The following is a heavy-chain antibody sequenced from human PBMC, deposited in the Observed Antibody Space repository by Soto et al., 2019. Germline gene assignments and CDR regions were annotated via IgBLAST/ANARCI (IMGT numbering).Heavy chain of an antibody. CDR2: INAGNGDT. Sequence: QVQLMQSGTEVKKPGASVRVSCKASGYTFSSNAMHWVRQAPGQRLEWMGWINAGNGDTKYSQKFQGRVTITRDTSASTAYMELSSLRSEDTAVYYCARDLRSSSWPYYYCGMDVWGQGTTVTVSS. CDR1: GYTFSSNA. CDR3: ARDLRSSSWPYYYCGMDV. D-gene: IGHD6-13*01. V-gene: IGHV1-3*01. J-gene: IGHJ6*02.